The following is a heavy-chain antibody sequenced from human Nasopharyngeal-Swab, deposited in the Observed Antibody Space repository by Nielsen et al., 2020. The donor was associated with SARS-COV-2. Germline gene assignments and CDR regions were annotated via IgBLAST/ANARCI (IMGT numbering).Heavy chain of an antibody. CDR3: ATDSSSWYEEDY. V-gene: IGHV1-2*06. J-gene: IGHJ4*02. Sequence: ASVKVSCKASGYTFTGYYMHWVRQAPGQGLEWMGRINPNSGGTNYAQQFQGRVTMTRDTSISTAYMELSRLRSDDTAVYYCATDSSSWYEEDYWGQGTLVTVSS. CDR2: INPNSGGT. CDR1: GYTFTGYY. D-gene: IGHD6-13*01.